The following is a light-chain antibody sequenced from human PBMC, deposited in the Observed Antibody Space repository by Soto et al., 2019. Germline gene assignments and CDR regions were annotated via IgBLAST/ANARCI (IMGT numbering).Light chain of an antibody. V-gene: IGKV4-1*01. CDR2: WSS. CDR1: QSVLYSSNDTNY. J-gene: IGKJ3*01. CDR3: QQYYSSPFT. Sequence: DIVMTQSPDSLAVSLGESATINCKSSQSVLYSSNDTNYLAWYQQKPGQPPRLLIYWSSTRESGVPDRVTGGGSGPDFTLTISSLHAEDVAVYYCQQYYSSPFTGGPATEVDI.